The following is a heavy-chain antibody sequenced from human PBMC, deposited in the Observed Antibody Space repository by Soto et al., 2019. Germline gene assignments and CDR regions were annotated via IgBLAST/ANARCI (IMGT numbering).Heavy chain of an antibody. V-gene: IGHV3-48*01. D-gene: IGHD6-13*01. CDR3: ARHPERIAEIGWFDP. J-gene: IGHJ5*02. CDR1: GFTFSSYS. Sequence: PGGSLRLSCAASGFTFSSYSMNWVRQAPGKGLEWVSYISSSSSTIYYADSVKGRSTISRDNAKNSLYLQMNSLRAEDTALYYCARHPERIAEIGWFDPWGQGTLVTVSS. CDR2: ISSSSSTI.